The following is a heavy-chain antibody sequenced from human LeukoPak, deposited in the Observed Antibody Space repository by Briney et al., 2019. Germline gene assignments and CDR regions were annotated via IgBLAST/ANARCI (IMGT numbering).Heavy chain of an antibody. Sequence: PGGSLRLSCAASGFTFSSYGMHWVRQAPGKGLEWVAFIRYDGSNKYYADSVKGRFTISRDNSKNTLYLQMNSLRAEDTAVYYCARGRWELLLPPLVVYYYYMDVWGKGTTVTVSS. CDR2: IRYDGSNK. V-gene: IGHV3-30*02. CDR1: GFTFSSYG. CDR3: ARGRWELLLPPLVVYYYYMDV. J-gene: IGHJ6*03. D-gene: IGHD1-26*01.